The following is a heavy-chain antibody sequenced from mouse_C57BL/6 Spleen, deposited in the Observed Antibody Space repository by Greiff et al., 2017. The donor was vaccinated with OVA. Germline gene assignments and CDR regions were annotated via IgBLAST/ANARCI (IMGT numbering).Heavy chain of an antibody. V-gene: IGHV1-18*01. J-gene: IGHJ3*01. CDR1: GYTFTDYN. D-gene: IGHD2-2*01. CDR2: INPNNGGT. Sequence: VQLQQSGPELVKPGASVKIPCKASGYTFTDYNMDWVKQSHGKSLEWIGDINPNNGGTIYNQKFKGKATLTVDKSSSTAYMELRSLTSEDTAVYYCARGGQVYYGYPWFAYWGQGTLVTVSA. CDR3: ARGGQVYYGYPWFAY.